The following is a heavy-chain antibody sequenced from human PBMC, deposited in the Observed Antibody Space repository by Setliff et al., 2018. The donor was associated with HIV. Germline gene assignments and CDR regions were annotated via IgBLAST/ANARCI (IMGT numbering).Heavy chain of an antibody. D-gene: IGHD6-19*01. V-gene: IGHV4-34*01. J-gene: IGHJ6*03. CDR1: GVSVTSHF. Sequence: SETLSLTCAVSGVSVTSHFWTWIRQPPGKGLEWMGEITHSGSTNYNPSLETRVTISVDTSKNQFSLKLSSVTAADTAVYYCAKGVAGLQYYYYYMDVWGKGTTVTVSS. CDR3: AKGVAGLQYYYYYMDV. CDR2: ITHSGST.